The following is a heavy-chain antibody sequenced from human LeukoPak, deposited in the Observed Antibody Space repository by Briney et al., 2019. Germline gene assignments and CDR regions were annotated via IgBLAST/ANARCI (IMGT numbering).Heavy chain of an antibody. D-gene: IGHD6-6*01. Sequence: GGSLRLSCAASGFTFDDYGMSWVRQAPGKGLEWVSGINWNGGSTGYADSVKGRFTISRDNAKNSLYLQMNSLRAEDTALYYCARLPIAARYYYYYMDVWGKGTTVTVSS. CDR1: GFTFDDYG. J-gene: IGHJ6*03. CDR2: INWNGGST. V-gene: IGHV3-20*04. CDR3: ARLPIAARYYYYYMDV.